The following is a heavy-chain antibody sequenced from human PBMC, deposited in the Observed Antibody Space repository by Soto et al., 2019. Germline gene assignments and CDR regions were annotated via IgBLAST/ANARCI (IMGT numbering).Heavy chain of an antibody. CDR2: IIPIFGTA. J-gene: IGHJ4*02. CDR3: ARGDDYGGNQDY. D-gene: IGHD4-17*01. V-gene: IGHV1-69*19. CDR1: GGTFSSYG. Sequence: QVQLVQSGAEVKKPGSSVKVSCKASGGTFSSYGISWVRQAPGQGLEWMGGIIPIFGTANSAQKFQGRVKITADESTSPAYMELSSLRSEDTAVYYCARGDDYGGNQDYWGQGTLVTVSS.